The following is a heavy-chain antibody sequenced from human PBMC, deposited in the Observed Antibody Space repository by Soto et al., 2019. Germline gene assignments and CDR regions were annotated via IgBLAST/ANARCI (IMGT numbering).Heavy chain of an antibody. CDR1: GYSFTSYW. CDR2: IYPGDSDT. J-gene: IGHJ4*02. D-gene: IGHD2-15*01. CDR3: ARAPVVVAATTEYFDY. V-gene: IGHV5-51*01. Sequence: GESLKISCKGSGYSFTSYWIGWVRQMPGKGLEWMGIIYPGDSDTRYSPSFQGQVTISADKSISTAYLQWSSLKASDTAMYYCARAPVVVAATTEYFDYWGQGTLVTVSS.